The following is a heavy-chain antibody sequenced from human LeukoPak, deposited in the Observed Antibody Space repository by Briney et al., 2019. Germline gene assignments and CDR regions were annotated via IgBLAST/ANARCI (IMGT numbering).Heavy chain of an antibody. J-gene: IGHJ3*02. CDR3: ARGKRVGFGELFAFDI. CDR2: IYHSGST. V-gene: IGHV4-30-2*01. Sequence: SETLSLTCAVSGGSLSSGGYSWSWVRQPPGTGLEWIGYIYHSGSTYYNPSLTSRVTISVDRSKNQFSLKLSSVTAADTAVYYCARGKRVGFGELFAFDIWGQGTMVTISS. CDR1: GGSLSSGGYS. D-gene: IGHD3-10*01.